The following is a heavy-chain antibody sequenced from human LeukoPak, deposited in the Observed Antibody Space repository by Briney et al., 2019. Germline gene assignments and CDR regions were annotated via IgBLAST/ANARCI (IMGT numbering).Heavy chain of an antibody. D-gene: IGHD3-10*01. CDR1: GFTFSTYS. Sequence: GGSLRLSCAASGFTFSTYSMNWVRQAPGKGLEWVSSINSNSRYIYYADSVRGRFTISRDNAKNSLYLQMNNLRAEDTAVYYCARDLDGSGKALDYWGQGTLVTVSS. CDR3: ARDLDGSGKALDY. J-gene: IGHJ4*02. CDR2: INSNSRYI. V-gene: IGHV3-21*01.